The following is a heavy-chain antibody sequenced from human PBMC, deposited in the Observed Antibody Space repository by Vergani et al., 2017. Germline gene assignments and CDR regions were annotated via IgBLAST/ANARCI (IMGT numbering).Heavy chain of an antibody. V-gene: IGHV3-48*04. CDR2: ISSSGGSPI. D-gene: IGHD1-1*01. CDR3: AKAGGGTDRFDN. Sequence: VQLVESGGGVVQPGRSLRLSCAASGFTFSSYGTHWVRQAPGKGLEWISFISSSGGSPIYYADSVKGRFTVSRDNAKNSLFLQMNSLRAEDTAVYYCAKAGGGTDRFDNWGQGTLVTVSS. CDR1: GFTFSSYG. J-gene: IGHJ4*02.